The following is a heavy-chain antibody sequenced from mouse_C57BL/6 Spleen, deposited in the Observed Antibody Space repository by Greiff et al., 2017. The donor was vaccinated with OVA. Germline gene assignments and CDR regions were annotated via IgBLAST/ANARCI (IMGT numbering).Heavy chain of an antibody. CDR1: GFSLTSYG. D-gene: IGHD1-1*01. J-gene: IGHJ1*03. CDR2: IWRGGST. V-gene: IGHV2-5*01. Sequence: QVQLQQSGPGLVQPSQSLSITCTVSGFSLTSYGVHWVRQSPGKGLEWLGVIWRGGSTDYNAAFMSRLSITKDNSKSQVFFKMNSLQADDTAIYYCAKKSPSVDWYFDVWGTGTTVTVSS. CDR3: AKKSPSVDWYFDV.